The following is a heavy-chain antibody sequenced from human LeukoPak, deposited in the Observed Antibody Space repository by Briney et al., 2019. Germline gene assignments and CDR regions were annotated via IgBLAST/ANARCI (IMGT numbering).Heavy chain of an antibody. J-gene: IGHJ4*02. CDR1: GFTVSSNY. D-gene: IGHD6-13*01. CDR3: ARVDFRRQQLVQDY. V-gene: IGHV3-53*01. CDR2: IYSGGST. Sequence: GGSLRLSCAASGFTVSSNYMSWVRQAPGKGLEWVSVIYSGGSTYYADSVEGRFTISRDNSKNTLYLQMNSLRAEDTAVYYCARVDFRRQQLVQDYWGQGTLVTVSS.